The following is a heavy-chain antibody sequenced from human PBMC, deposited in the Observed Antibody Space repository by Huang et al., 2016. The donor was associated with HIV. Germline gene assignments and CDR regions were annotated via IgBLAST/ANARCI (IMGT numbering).Heavy chain of an antibody. CDR3: ARLSSGWSYNWFDP. Sequence: QLQLQESGPGLVKPSETLSLTCTVSGGSISSSSYDWGWIRQPPGKGMEWFGSIYYGGRSTYYNPALKSRVTISVDTSKNQFSLKLSSVTAAHTAVYYCARLSSGWSYNWFDPWGQGTLVTVSS. D-gene: IGHD6-19*01. CDR2: IYYGGRST. V-gene: IGHV4-39*01. J-gene: IGHJ5*02. CDR1: GGSISSSSYD.